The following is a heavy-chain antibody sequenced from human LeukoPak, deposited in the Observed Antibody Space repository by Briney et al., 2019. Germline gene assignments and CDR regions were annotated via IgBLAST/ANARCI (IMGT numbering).Heavy chain of an antibody. J-gene: IGHJ4*02. V-gene: IGHV3-23*01. D-gene: IGHD4-17*01. Sequence: GGSLRLSCAASGFTFGTYGMSWVRQAPGKGLEWVSAISGSGYSTYYADSVKGRFTISRDNSKNTLYLQMNSLRAEDTAVYYCAKVAWGDYGEYYFDYWGQGTLVTVSS. CDR3: AKVAWGDYGEYYFDY. CDR2: ISGSGYST. CDR1: GFTFGTYG.